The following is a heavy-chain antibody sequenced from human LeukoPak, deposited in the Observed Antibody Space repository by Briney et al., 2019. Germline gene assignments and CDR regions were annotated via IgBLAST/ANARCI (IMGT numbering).Heavy chain of an antibody. CDR1: GFTFSSYA. CDR3: AKAISCTYGVCYTGFYYHGMDV. D-gene: IGHD2-8*01. J-gene: IGHJ6*02. CDR2: ISGSGGST. V-gene: IGHV3-23*01. Sequence: PGGSLRLSCAASGFTFSSYAMSWVRQAPGKGLEWVSAISGSGGSTYYADSVMGRFTISRDNSKNTLYLQLNSLRAEDTAVYYCAKAISCTYGVCYTGFYYHGMDVWGPGTTVTVSS.